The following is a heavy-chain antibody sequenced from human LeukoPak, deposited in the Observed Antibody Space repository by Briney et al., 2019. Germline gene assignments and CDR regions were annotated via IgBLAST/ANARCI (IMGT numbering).Heavy chain of an antibody. CDR2: IYYSGST. J-gene: IGHJ5*02. Sequence: SETLSLTCTVSGASISSYYWSWIRQPPGKGLEWIGYIYYSGSTNYNPSLKSRVTISVDTSKNQFSLKLSSVTAADTAVYYCASSGGSGWPKNWFDPWGQGTLVTVSS. CDR3: ASSGGSGWPKNWFDP. D-gene: IGHD6-19*01. CDR1: GASISSYY. V-gene: IGHV4-59*01.